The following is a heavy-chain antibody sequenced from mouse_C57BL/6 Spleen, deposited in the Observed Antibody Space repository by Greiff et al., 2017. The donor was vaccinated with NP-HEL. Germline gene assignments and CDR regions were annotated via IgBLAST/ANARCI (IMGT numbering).Heavy chain of an antibody. J-gene: IGHJ1*03. CDR3: DRLLRGYFDV. V-gene: IGHV1-22*01. CDR2: INPNNGGT. Sequence: EVQLQQSGPELVKPGASVKMSCKASGYTFTDYNMHWVKQSHGKSLEWIGYINPNNGGTSYNQKFKGKATLTVNKSSSTAYMELRSLTSENSAVYYCDRLLRGYFDVWGTGTTVTVSS. D-gene: IGHD1-1*01. CDR1: GYTFTDYN.